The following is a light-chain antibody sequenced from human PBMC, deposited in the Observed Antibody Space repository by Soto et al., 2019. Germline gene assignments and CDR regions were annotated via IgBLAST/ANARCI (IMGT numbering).Light chain of an antibody. CDR2: GAS. J-gene: IGKJ3*01. CDR1: PSVSSSY. CDR3: KQYGSSLMFT. Sequence: ERVLMPAAGVSLKKPGESSTLSCRSSPSVSSSYLAWYQQKPGQAPRLLIYGASSRATGIPDRFSGSGSGTDFTLTISRLEPEDFAVYYCKQYGSSLMFTFGPGTKVDIK. V-gene: IGKV3-20*01.